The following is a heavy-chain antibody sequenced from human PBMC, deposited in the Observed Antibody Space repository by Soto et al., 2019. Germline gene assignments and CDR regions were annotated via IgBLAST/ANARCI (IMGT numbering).Heavy chain of an antibody. V-gene: IGHV1-69*13. CDR2: IIPIFGTA. Sequence: ASVKVSCKASGGTFSSYAISWVRQAPGQGLEWMGGIIPIFGTANYAQKFQGRVTITADESTSTAYMELSSLRSEDTAVYYCAREGHQGGHWNFDYWGQGTLVTVSS. CDR3: AREGHQGGHWNFDY. CDR1: GGTFSSYA. D-gene: IGHD1-1*01. J-gene: IGHJ4*02.